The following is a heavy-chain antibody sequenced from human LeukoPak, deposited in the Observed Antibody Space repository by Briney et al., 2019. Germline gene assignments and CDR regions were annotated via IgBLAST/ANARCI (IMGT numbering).Heavy chain of an antibody. V-gene: IGHV1-18*01. Sequence: GASVKVSCKASGYTITSYGISWVRQAPGQGVEWMGWISAYNGNTNYAQKLQGRVTMTTDTSTSTAYMELRSLRSDDTAVYYCARDGDGSSWYYYYYGMDVWGQGTTVTVSS. J-gene: IGHJ6*02. CDR3: ARDGDGSSWYYYYYGMDV. D-gene: IGHD6-13*01. CDR1: GYTITSYG. CDR2: ISAYNGNT.